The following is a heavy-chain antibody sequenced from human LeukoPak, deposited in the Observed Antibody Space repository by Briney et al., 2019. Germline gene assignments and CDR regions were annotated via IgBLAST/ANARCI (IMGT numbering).Heavy chain of an antibody. CDR1: GFTFSSYA. D-gene: IGHD2-15*01. CDR2: ISSSGSTI. CDR3: ARDGGRRPPTYYYGMDV. Sequence: GGSLRLSCAASGFTFSSYAMHWVRQAPGKGLEWVSYISSSGSTIYYADSVKGRFTISRDNAKNSLYLQMNSLRAEDTAVYYCARDGGRRPPTYYYGMDVWGQGTTVTVSS. V-gene: IGHV3-48*03. J-gene: IGHJ6*02.